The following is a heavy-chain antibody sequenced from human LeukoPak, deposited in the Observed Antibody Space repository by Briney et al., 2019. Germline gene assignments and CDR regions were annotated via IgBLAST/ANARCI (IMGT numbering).Heavy chain of an antibody. Sequence: ASVKVSCKASGYTFTSYYMHWVRQAPGQGLEWMGIINPSGGSTSYAQKFQGRVTMTRDTSTSTVYMALSSLRSEDTAVYYCARVSGWPHDAFDIWGQGTMVTVSS. CDR3: ARVSGWPHDAFDI. CDR2: INPSGGST. J-gene: IGHJ3*02. CDR1: GYTFTSYY. D-gene: IGHD2-15*01. V-gene: IGHV1-46*01.